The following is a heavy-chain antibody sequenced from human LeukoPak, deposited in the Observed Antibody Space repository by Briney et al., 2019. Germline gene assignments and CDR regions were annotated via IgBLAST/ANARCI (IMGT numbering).Heavy chain of an antibody. CDR3: ARDSSSWYAAFDY. CDR2: IYYSGST. Sequence: PSETLSLTCTVSGGSISSSSYYWGWIRQPPGKGLEWIGSIYYSGSTNYNPSLKSRVTISVDTSKNQFSLKLSSVTAADTAVYYCARDSSSWYAAFDYWGQGILVTVSS. V-gene: IGHV4-39*07. CDR1: GGSISSSSYY. J-gene: IGHJ4*02. D-gene: IGHD6-13*01.